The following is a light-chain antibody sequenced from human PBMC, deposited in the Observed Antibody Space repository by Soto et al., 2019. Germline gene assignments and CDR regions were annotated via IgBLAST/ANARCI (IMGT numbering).Light chain of an antibody. Sequence: EIVLTQSPGTLSLYPRERATLSCRASQSVSNNYLAWYQQKPGQAPRLLIYGASNRATGIPDRFSGSGSGTDFTLTISRLEPEDFAVYYCQQYGSSGTFGQGTKVDI. CDR3: QQYGSSGT. CDR1: QSVSNNY. V-gene: IGKV3-20*01. CDR2: GAS. J-gene: IGKJ1*01.